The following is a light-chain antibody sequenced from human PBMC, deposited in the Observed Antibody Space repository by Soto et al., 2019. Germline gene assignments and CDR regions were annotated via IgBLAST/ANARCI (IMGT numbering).Light chain of an antibody. V-gene: IGKV3-11*01. CDR1: QSISSS. CDR3: HQRSNWPRT. Sequence: EIVLTQSPVTLSLSPGERATLSCRASQSISSSLAWYQQKPGQAPRLLIYNAANRATGIPARFSGRGSGTEFTLTISSLEPEDFAIYYCHQRSNWPRTFGQGTKVEIK. CDR2: NAA. J-gene: IGKJ1*01.